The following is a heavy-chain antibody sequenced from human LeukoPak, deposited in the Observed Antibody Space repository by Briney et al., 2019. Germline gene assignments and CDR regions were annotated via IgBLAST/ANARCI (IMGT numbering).Heavy chain of an antibody. CDR3: ARKTYYYYCMDV. J-gene: IGHJ6*03. Sequence: GGSLRLSCAASGFTFSSYAMHWVRQAPGKGLEWVAVISYDGSNKYYADSVKGRFTISRDNSKNTLYLQTNSLRAEDTAVYYCARKTYYYYCMDVWGKGTTVTVSS. V-gene: IGHV3-30*01. CDR1: GFTFSSYA. CDR2: ISYDGSNK.